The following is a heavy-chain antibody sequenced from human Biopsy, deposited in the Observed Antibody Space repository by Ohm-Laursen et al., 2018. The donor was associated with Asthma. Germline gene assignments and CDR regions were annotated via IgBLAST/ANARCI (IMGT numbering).Heavy chain of an antibody. CDR2: ISVYNGNT. V-gene: IGHV1-18*01. D-gene: IGHD3-10*01. CDR3: ARAVDYSHYYGIDV. Sequence: ASVKVSCKASGYTFNSAGIIWVRQAPGQGLEWMGWISVYNGNTKVAQKLQDRVTMITDTSTSTAYMELRSLRSDNTAVYFCARAVDYSHYYGIDVWGQGTTVTVS. J-gene: IGHJ6*02. CDR1: GYTFNSAG.